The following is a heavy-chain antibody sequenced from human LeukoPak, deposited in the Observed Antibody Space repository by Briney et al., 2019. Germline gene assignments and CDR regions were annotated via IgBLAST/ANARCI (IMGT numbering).Heavy chain of an antibody. Sequence: PSETLSLTCTVSGASITSGGYYWSWIRPHPKRGLEWIGYLYYTGSSFYNPSLKSRVTISVDTSENQFSLNLNSVTAADTAVYYCATKPGYCSGGSCYSQNGNWFDPWGQGTLVTVSS. CDR2: LYYTGSS. CDR1: GASITSGGYY. J-gene: IGHJ5*02. D-gene: IGHD2-15*01. CDR3: ATKPGYCSGGSCYSQNGNWFDP. V-gene: IGHV4-31*03.